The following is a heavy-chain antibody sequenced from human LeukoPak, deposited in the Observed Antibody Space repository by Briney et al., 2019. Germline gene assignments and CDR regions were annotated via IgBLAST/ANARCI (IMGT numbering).Heavy chain of an antibody. D-gene: IGHD1-7*01. J-gene: IGHJ4*02. CDR1: GFTFDDYA. CDR2: ISWNSGSI. V-gene: IGHV3-9*03. Sequence: GGSLRLSCAASGFTFDDYAMHWVRQAPGKGLEWVSGISWNSGSIGYADSVNGRFTISRDNAKNSLYLQMNSLRAEDMALYYCAKGSTGTTVDYWGQGTLVTVSS. CDR3: AKGSTGTTVDY.